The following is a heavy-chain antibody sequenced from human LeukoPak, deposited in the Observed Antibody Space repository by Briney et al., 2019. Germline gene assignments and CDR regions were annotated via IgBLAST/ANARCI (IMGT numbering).Heavy chain of an antibody. V-gene: IGHV3-23*01. Sequence: GGSLRLSCAASGFTFSSYAMSWVRQAPGKGLEWVSAISGSGGSTYYADTVKGRFTISRDNSKNTLYLQMNSLRAEDTAVYYCAKSLIAAASHPLSDYWGQGTLVTVSS. J-gene: IGHJ4*02. D-gene: IGHD6-13*01. CDR1: GFTFSSYA. CDR3: AKSLIAAASHPLSDY. CDR2: ISGSGGST.